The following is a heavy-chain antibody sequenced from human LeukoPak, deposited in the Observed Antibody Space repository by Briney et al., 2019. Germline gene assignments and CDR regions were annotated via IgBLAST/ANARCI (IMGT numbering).Heavy chain of an antibody. D-gene: IGHD3-16*01. CDR2: INHEGRT. J-gene: IGHJ5*02. Sequence: ASETLSLTCAVYGGSFSDHGWTWIRQPPGKGLEWIGEINHEGRTHYNSSPKSRVTISRDTSNNQFSLRLTSVTAADTAIYYCAKGPYTVVVNPSLRRFDNWFDPWGHGTLVTISS. CDR3: AKGPYTVVVNPSLRRFDNWFDP. V-gene: IGHV4-34*01. CDR1: GGSFSDHG.